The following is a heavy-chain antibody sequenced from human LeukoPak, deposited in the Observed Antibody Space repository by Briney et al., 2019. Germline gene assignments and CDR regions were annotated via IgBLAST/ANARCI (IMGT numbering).Heavy chain of an antibody. Sequence: SETLSLTCAVFGGSFSGYYWSWIRQPPGKGLEWIGEINHSGSTDYNPSLKSRVTISGDSSKNQFSLNLNSVTAADTAVYYCARLSITLFGVVSAHFDHWVQGTLVTVSS. CDR3: ARLSITLFGVVSAHFDH. V-gene: IGHV4-34*01. D-gene: IGHD3-3*01. CDR2: INHSGST. CDR1: GGSFSGYY. J-gene: IGHJ4*02.